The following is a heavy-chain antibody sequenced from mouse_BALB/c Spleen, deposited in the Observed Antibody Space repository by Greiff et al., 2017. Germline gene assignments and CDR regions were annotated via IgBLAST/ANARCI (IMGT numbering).Heavy chain of an antibody. J-gene: IGHJ3*01. CDR3: ARDRELNWLFAY. CDR1: GYSITSGYY. D-gene: IGHD4-1*02. Sequence: EVKLMESGPGLVKPSQSLSLTCSVTGYSITSGYYWNWIRQFPGNKLEWMGYISYDGSNNYNPSLKNRISITRDTSKNQFFLKLNSVTTEDTATYYCARDRELNWLFAYWGQGTLVTVSA. CDR2: ISYDGSN. V-gene: IGHV3-6*02.